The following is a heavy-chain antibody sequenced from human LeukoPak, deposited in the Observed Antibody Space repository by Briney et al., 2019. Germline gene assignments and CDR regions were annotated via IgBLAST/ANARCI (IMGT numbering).Heavy chain of an antibody. CDR2: IIPIFGTA. CDR3: ARDTPGIVSWFDP. Sequence: SVKVSCKASGGTFSSYAISWVRQAPGQGLEWMGGIIPIFGTANYAQKFQGRVTITADESTSTAYMELSRLRSDDTAVYYCARDTPGIVSWFDPWGQGTLVTVSS. CDR1: GGTFSSYA. J-gene: IGHJ5*02. V-gene: IGHV1-69*13. D-gene: IGHD3-22*01.